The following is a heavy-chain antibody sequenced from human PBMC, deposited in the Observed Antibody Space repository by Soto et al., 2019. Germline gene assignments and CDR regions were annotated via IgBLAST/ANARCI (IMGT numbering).Heavy chain of an antibody. CDR2: IQSGGPT. Sequence: PGGSLRLSCVASGFTVSSKYMSWVRQAPGKGLEWVSLIQSGGPTYYADSVKGRFTISRDTSENTLHLQMDSLRAEDTAVYYCARDDVLCDGGRCYGVPLDVWRKGTTVTVSS. D-gene: IGHD2-15*01. J-gene: IGHJ6*04. CDR1: GFTVSSKY. CDR3: ARDDVLCDGGRCYGVPLDV. V-gene: IGHV3-66*01.